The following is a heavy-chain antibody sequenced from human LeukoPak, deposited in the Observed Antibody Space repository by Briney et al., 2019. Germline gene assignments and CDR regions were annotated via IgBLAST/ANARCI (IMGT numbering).Heavy chain of an antibody. CDR3: ARGDCGSNFDY. CDR1: GFTFSSYN. CDR2: ISSTSSTI. V-gene: IGHV3-48*01. Sequence: GGSLRLSCAASGFTFSSYNMNWVRQAPGKGLEWLSYISSTSSTIYYADSVKGRLPISRDNAKNSLYLHMNSLRGEDTAVYYCARGDCGSNFDYWGQGTLVSVSS. D-gene: IGHD2-21*02. J-gene: IGHJ4*02.